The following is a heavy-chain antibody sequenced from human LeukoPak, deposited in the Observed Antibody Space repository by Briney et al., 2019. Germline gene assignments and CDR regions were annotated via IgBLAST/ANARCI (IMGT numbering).Heavy chain of an antibody. CDR3: ARYCTGGSCYWFDP. J-gene: IGHJ5*02. Sequence: PSETLSLTCTVSAGSISSSSYYWGWIRQPPGKGLEWIASIYYSGSTYYNPSLKGRVTISVDTSKNQFSLKLSSVTAADTAVYYCARYCTGGSCYWFDPWGQGTLVTVSS. D-gene: IGHD2-15*01. CDR2: IYYSGST. CDR1: AGSISSSSYY. V-gene: IGHV4-39*01.